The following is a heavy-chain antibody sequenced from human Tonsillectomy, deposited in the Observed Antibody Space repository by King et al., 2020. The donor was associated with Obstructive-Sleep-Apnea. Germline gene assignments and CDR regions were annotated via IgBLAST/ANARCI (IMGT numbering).Heavy chain of an antibody. D-gene: IGHD6-13*01. CDR3: AREGRPAAGIYYFDY. CDR1: GYTFTSYN. J-gene: IGHJ4*02. CDR2: FNLGNGNT. V-gene: IGHV1-3*01. Sequence: QLVQSGAEVKRPGASVTVSCKPSGYTFTSYNIIHWVHQFAGQRLEWMGWFNLGNGNTKYSQKFQGRVTITRDTSANTAHMELSSLRSEDTALYYCAREGRPAAGIYYFDYWGQGTLVTVSS.